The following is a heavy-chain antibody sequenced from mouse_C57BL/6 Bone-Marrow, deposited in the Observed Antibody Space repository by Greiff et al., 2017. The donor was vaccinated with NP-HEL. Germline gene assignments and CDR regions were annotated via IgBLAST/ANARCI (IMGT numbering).Heavy chain of an antibody. CDR2: INPSNGGT. CDR3: ARTFYYYGNSYSCFDL. V-gene: IGHV1-53*01. CDR1: GYTFTSYW. J-gene: IGHJ1*03. Sequence: QVQLQQPGTELVKPGASVKLSCKASGYTFTSYWMHWVKQRPGQGLEWIGNINPSNGGTNYNEKFKSKATLTVDKSSSTAYMQLNSLTSEDSAVYYCARTFYYYGNSYSCFDLWGKGTTVTVSS. D-gene: IGHD1-1*01.